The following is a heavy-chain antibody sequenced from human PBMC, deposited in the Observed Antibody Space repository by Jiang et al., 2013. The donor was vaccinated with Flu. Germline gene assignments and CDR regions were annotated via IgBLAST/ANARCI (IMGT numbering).Heavy chain of an antibody. CDR1: GGSFRGYF. CDR2: ISHSGGT. V-gene: IGHV4-34*01. Sequence: KPSETLSLTCAIYGGSFRGYFWSWIRLLPGKGLEWLGEISHSGGTTYNPSFKSRVTISADTSKNQFSLNLRSVTAADTAVYYCARVSWRGDNTSPDFWGQGTPVTVSS. J-gene: IGHJ4*02. D-gene: IGHD3-10*01. CDR3: ARVSWRGDNTSPDF.